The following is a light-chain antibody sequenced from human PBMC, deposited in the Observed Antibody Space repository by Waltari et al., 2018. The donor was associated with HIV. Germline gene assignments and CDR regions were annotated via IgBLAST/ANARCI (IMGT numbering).Light chain of an antibody. CDR2: EVN. CDR3: CSYAIGGTFV. CDR1: SSAVGSYNL. Sequence: QSALTQPASVSGSPGQSITMSCTGTSSAVGSYNLVSWYQQHPGKAPKLIIYEVNKRPPGITNRFSGFTSGNTASLTITGLQAEDEADYHCCSYAIGGTFVFGGGTKVTVL. J-gene: IGLJ2*01. V-gene: IGLV2-23*02.